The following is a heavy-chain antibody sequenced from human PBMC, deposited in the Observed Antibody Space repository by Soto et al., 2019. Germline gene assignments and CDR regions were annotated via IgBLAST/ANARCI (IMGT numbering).Heavy chain of an antibody. Sequence: QITLKESGPALVKPTQTLTLTCTFSGFSLTTNGVGVAWLRQPPGKALEWLALINWDDDRHYNPSLTSRLTITKDTSKNQVVLTMTNMDPVDTATYYCAHKEFRTSSPFDFGGPGILVTVSS. CDR1: GFSLTTNGVG. V-gene: IGHV2-5*02. J-gene: IGHJ4*02. CDR3: AHKEFRTSSPFDF. CDR2: INWDDDR.